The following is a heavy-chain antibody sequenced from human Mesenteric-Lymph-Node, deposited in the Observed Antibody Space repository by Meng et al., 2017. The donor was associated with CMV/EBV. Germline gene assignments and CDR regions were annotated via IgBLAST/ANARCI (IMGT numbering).Heavy chain of an antibody. Sequence: GSLRLSCTVSGGSISSYYWSWIRQPPGKGLEWIGYIYYSGSTNYNPSLKSRVTISVDTSKNQFSLKLSSVTAADTAVYYCARGNRGSIVVVPAATFDYWGQGTLVTVSS. CDR2: IYYSGST. D-gene: IGHD2-2*01. CDR1: GGSISSYY. CDR3: ARGNRGSIVVVPAATFDY. V-gene: IGHV4-59*12. J-gene: IGHJ4*02.